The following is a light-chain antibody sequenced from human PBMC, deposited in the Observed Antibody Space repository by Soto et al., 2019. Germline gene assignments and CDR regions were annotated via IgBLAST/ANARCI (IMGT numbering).Light chain of an antibody. CDR1: SSDVGSYNL. Sequence: QSALTQPASVSGSPGQSITISCTGTSSDVGSYNLVSWYQQHPGKAPKLMIYEVSKRPSGVSNRFSGSKSGNTASPTISGLQAEDEADYYCCSYAGSSTPYVFGTGTKLTVL. CDR3: CSYAGSSTPYV. CDR2: EVS. J-gene: IGLJ1*01. V-gene: IGLV2-23*02.